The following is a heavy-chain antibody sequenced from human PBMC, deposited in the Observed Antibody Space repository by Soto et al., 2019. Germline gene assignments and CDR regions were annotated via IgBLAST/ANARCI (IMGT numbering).Heavy chain of an antibody. Sequence: QVQLQESGPGLVKPSQTLSLSCTVSGDSISRGGYYWNWIRQHPRKGLEWIGYIYHSGSTNYNPSLKSRVTISVDTSKNQLSLELTNVTAADTAIYYRVRDGAGAYSLGWFGPWGQGILVTVSS. J-gene: IGHJ5*02. V-gene: IGHV4-31*03. CDR1: GDSISRGGYY. CDR3: VRDGAGAYSLGWFGP. D-gene: IGHD2-21*01. CDR2: IYHSGST.